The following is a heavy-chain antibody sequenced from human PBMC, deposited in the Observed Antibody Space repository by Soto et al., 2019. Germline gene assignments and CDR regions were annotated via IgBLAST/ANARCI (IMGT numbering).Heavy chain of an antibody. D-gene: IGHD6-13*01. CDR3: ARVFRSSSPTGGLDP. V-gene: IGHV1-69*02. Sequence: QVQLVQSGAEVKKPGSSVKVSCKASGGTFSSYTISWVRQAPGQGLEWMGRIIPIFGIANYAQKFQGRVTITADKSTSTAYMELSSLRSEDTAVYYCARVFRSSSPTGGLDPWGQGTLVTVSS. CDR1: GGTFSSYT. CDR2: IIPIFGIA. J-gene: IGHJ5*02.